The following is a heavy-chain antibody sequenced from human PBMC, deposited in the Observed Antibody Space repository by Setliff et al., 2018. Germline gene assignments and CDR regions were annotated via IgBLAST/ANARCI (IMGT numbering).Heavy chain of an antibody. CDR1: GGSISSGNW. V-gene: IGHV4-4*02. CDR3: ARSYSNSLEY. CDR2: INHSGKT. D-gene: IGHD4-4*01. Sequence: KLSETLSLTCAVSGGSISSGNWWSWVRQTPGKGLEWIGEINHSGKTNHKPSLKSRVTMSVDKSKNQFSLKLNSVTAADTAVYYCARSYSNSLEYWGQGTLVTVSS. J-gene: IGHJ4*02.